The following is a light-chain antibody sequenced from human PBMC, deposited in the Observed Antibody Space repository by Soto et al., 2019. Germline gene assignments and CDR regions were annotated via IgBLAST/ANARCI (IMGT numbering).Light chain of an antibody. Sequence: EIAMTQSAATLSVSPGEGATLXCRASHSISSNVVWSQQNPGQAPRRLIAGASTRAPGTPASFSGSGSATEFTPTISSLQSEDFAVYYRHQYNSWPRTFGQGTKVDIK. CDR1: HSISSN. CDR2: GAS. J-gene: IGKJ1*01. CDR3: HQYNSWPRT. V-gene: IGKV3-15*01.